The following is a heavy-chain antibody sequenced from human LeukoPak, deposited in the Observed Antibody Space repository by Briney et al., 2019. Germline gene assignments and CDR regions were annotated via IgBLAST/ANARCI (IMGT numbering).Heavy chain of an antibody. Sequence: PGGSLRLSCAASGVTFSSYGMHWVRQAPGKGLEWVALISSDGNDKLYGDSVKGRFTISRDDSKSTLYLQMNSLRAEDTAVYYCTTKVIRGNSGDDYDDWGQGTLVTASS. CDR3: TTKVIRGNSGDDYDD. D-gene: IGHD5-12*01. CDR1: GVTFSSYG. J-gene: IGHJ4*02. V-gene: IGHV3-30*03. CDR2: ISSDGNDK.